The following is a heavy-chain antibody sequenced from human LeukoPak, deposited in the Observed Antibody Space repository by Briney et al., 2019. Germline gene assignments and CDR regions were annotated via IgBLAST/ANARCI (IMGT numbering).Heavy chain of an antibody. Sequence: GGSLRLSCAVSGLTFSSSWMDWVRQAPGKGLEWVASINPDGNKKYSADSVKGRFTISRDNAENSLYLQMNSLRADDTAVYYCANSISLTQWGRGTLVTVSS. CDR2: INPDGNKK. CDR3: ANSISLTQ. CDR1: GLTFSSSW. V-gene: IGHV3-7*03. J-gene: IGHJ4*02. D-gene: IGHD3-9*01.